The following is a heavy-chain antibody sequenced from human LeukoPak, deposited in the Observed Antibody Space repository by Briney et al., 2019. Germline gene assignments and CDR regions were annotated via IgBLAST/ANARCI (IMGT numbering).Heavy chain of an antibody. J-gene: IGHJ3*02. Sequence: KTSETLSLTCTVSGGSISSSSYYWGWIRQPPGKGLEWIGSIYYSGSTYYNPSLKSRVTISVDTSKNQFSLKLSSVTAADTAVYYCAIPSLGVIAAAGLWAFDIWGQGTMVTVSS. CDR2: IYYSGST. D-gene: IGHD6-13*01. CDR3: AIPSLGVIAAAGLWAFDI. V-gene: IGHV4-39*01. CDR1: GGSISSSSYY.